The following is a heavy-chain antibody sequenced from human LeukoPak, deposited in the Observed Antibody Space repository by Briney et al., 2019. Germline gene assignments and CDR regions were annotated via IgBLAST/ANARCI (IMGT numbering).Heavy chain of an antibody. CDR2: IRYDGSNK. D-gene: IGHD6-19*01. V-gene: IGHV3-30*02. J-gene: IGHJ6*02. Sequence: GGSLRLSCAASGFTFSSYGMHWVRQAPGKGLEWVAFIRYDGSNKYYADSVKGRLTISRDNSKNTLYLQMNSLRAEDTAVYYCAKDPLYSVAGPPRYYGMDVWGQGTTVTVSS. CDR1: GFTFSSYG. CDR3: AKDPLYSVAGPPRYYGMDV.